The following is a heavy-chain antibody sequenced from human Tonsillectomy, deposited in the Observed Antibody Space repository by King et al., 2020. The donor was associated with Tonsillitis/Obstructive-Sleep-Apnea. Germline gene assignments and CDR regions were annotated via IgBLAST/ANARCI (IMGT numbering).Heavy chain of an antibody. Sequence: VQLVESGGGLVQPGGSLRLSCAASGFTFSSYAMSWVRQAPGKGLEWGSIISGSGGSTYCADSVKGRFTISRDNSKNTLYLQMNSLRAEDTAVYYCAKDRGYSSGWNYFDHWGQGTLVTVSS. D-gene: IGHD6-19*01. CDR1: GFTFSSYA. V-gene: IGHV3-23*04. CDR2: ISGSGGST. CDR3: AKDRGYSSGWNYFDH. J-gene: IGHJ4*02.